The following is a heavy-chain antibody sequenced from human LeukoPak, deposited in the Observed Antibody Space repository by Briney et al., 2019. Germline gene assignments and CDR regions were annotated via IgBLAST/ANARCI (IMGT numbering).Heavy chain of an antibody. CDR3: ARDFGSSGWYGAFDY. CDR1: GGSIRSDY. Sequence: SEALSLTCTVSGGSIRSDYWSWIRQPPGKGLEWIGYINYSGSTSYNPSLKSRVTISLDTSKNQFSLKLSSVTAADTAVYFCARDFGSSGWYGAFDYWGQGTLVTFSS. J-gene: IGHJ4*02. V-gene: IGHV4-59*01. D-gene: IGHD6-19*01. CDR2: INYSGST.